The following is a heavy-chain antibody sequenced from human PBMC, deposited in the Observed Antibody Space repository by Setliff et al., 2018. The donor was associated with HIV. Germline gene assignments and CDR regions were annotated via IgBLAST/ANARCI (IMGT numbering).Heavy chain of an antibody. D-gene: IGHD2-15*01. Sequence: SQTLSLTCAISGDSVSSNSAAWNWIRQSPSRGLEWLGRTYYRSKWYNDYAVSVKSRITINPDTSKNQFSLQLNSVTPEGTAVYYCARVYCSGGSCYDAFDIWGQGTMVTVSS. V-gene: IGHV6-1*01. CDR3: ARVYCSGGSCYDAFDI. J-gene: IGHJ3*02. CDR2: TYYRSKWYN. CDR1: GDSVSSNSAA.